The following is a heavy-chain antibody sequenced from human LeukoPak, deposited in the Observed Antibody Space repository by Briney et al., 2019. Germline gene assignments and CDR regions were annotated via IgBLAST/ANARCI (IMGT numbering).Heavy chain of an antibody. CDR2: ISGSGGST. V-gene: IGHV3-23*01. D-gene: IGHD3-22*01. CDR3: AKVRGFGYYYDSSGYFFDY. Sequence: GGSLRLSCAASGFTFSSYAMSWVRQAPGKGLEWVSAISGSGGSTYYADSVKGRFTISRDNSKNTLYLQMNSLRAEDTAVYYCAKVRGFGYYYDSSGYFFDYWGQGTLVTVSS. CDR1: GFTFSSYA. J-gene: IGHJ4*02.